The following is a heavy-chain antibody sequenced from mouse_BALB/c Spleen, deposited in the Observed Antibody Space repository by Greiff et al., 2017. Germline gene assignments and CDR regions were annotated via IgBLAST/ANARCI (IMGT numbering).Heavy chain of an antibody. J-gene: IGHJ4*01. Sequence: VQLQQSGPELVKPGASVKMSCKASGYTFTSYVMHWVKQKPGQGLEWIGYINPYNDGTKYNEKFKGKATLTSDKSSSTAYMELSSLTSEDSAVDYCAREDGNYDGAMDYWGQGTSVTVSS. CDR1: GYTFTSYV. V-gene: IGHV1-14*01. CDR3: AREDGNYDGAMDY. CDR2: INPYNDGT. D-gene: IGHD2-1*01.